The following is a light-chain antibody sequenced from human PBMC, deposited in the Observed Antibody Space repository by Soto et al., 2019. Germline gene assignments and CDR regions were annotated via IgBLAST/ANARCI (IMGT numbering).Light chain of an antibody. J-gene: IGKJ1*01. CDR3: QQYLDWPPT. V-gene: IGKV3-15*01. CDR2: GAS. CDR1: QSVISA. Sequence: EIVMTQSPATLSVSPGERVTLSCRASQSVISALACYLQKPGQVPRLLIYGASTRATGIPARFSASGSGTEFTLTISSLQSEDFAIYYCQQYLDWPPTFGQGTKV.